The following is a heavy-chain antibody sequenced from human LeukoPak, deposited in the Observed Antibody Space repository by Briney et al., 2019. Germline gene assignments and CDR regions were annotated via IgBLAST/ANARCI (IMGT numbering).Heavy chain of an antibody. CDR1: GFTFDDYA. CDR2: ISWNSGSI. D-gene: IGHD2-15*01. Sequence: GGSLRLSCAASGFTFDDYAMHWVRQAPGKGLEWVSGISWNSGSIGYADSVKGRFTISRDNAKNSLYLQMNSLRAEDTALYYCAKGSPPMVPAMGYYGMDVWGQGTTVTVSS. CDR3: AKGSPPMVPAMGYYGMDV. V-gene: IGHV3-9*01. J-gene: IGHJ6*02.